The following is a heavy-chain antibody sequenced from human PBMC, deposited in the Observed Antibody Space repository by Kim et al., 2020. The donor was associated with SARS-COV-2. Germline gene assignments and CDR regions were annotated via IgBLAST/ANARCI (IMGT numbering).Heavy chain of an antibody. CDR2: ISYDGSNK. J-gene: IGHJ5*02. D-gene: IGHD3-10*01. CDR3: AKDPYGSGSYYNGDWFDP. CDR1: GFTFSSYG. Sequence: GGSLRLSCAASGFTFSSYGMHWVRQAPGKGLEWVAVISYDGSNKYYADSVKGRFTISRENSKNTLYLQMNSLRAEDTAVYYCAKDPYGSGSYYNGDWFDPWGQGTLVTVSS. V-gene: IGHV3-30*18.